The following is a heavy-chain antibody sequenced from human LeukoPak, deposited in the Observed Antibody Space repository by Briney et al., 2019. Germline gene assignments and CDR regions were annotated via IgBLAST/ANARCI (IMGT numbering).Heavy chain of an antibody. CDR1: GYTFTSFY. CDR3: ARDARPSYDTSGYYFPGDY. CDR2: INPSGGTT. V-gene: IGHV1-46*01. D-gene: IGHD3-22*01. J-gene: IGHJ4*02. Sequence: GASVKVSCKASGYTFTSFYIHWVRQAPGQGLEWMAIINPSGGTTRYAQKFQGRVTMTRDTSTSTVYMELSSLRSEDTAVYYCARDARPSYDTSGYYFPGDYWGQGTLVTVPS.